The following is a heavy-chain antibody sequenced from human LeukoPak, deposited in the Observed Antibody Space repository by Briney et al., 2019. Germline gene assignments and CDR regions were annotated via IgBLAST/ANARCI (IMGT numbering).Heavy chain of an antibody. CDR1: GYTFTGYY. CDR3: ARGPIVVVPAAMFDYYYYYYYMDV. D-gene: IGHD2-2*01. Sequence: GASMKVSCKASGYTFTGYYMHWVRQAPGQGLEWMGWINPNSGGTNYAQKFQGRVTMTRDTSISTAYMELSRLRSDDTAVYYCARGPIVVVPAAMFDYYYYYYYMDVWGKGTTVTVSS. J-gene: IGHJ6*03. CDR2: INPNSGGT. V-gene: IGHV1-2*02.